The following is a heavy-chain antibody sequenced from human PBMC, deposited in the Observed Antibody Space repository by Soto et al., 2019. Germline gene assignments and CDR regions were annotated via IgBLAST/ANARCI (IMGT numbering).Heavy chain of an antibody. CDR1: GGSISSGGYY. V-gene: IGHV4-31*03. Sequence: SETLSLTCTVSGGSISSGGYYWSWIRQHPGKGLEWIGYIYYSGSTYYNPSLKSRVTISVDTSKNQFSLKLSSVTAADTAVYYCARDKVADWFDPWGQGTLVTVSS. CDR2: IYYSGST. J-gene: IGHJ5*02. CDR3: ARDKVADWFDP. D-gene: IGHD6-19*01.